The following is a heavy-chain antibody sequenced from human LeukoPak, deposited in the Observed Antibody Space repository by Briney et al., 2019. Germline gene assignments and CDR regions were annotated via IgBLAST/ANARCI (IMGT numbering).Heavy chain of an antibody. V-gene: IGHV4-30-2*01. J-gene: IGHJ6*04. CDR3: ARAPYYYGMDV. CDR1: GGSTSSGGYS. CDR2: IYHSGST. Sequence: PSETLSLTRAVSGGSTSSGGYSWSWIRQPPGKGLEWIGYIYHSGSTYYNPSLKSRVTISVDRSKNQFSLKLSSVTAADTAVYYCARAPYYYGMDVWGKGTTVTVSS.